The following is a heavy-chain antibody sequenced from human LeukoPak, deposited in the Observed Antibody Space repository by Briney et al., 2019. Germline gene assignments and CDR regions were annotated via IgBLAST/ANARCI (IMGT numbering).Heavy chain of an antibody. D-gene: IGHD7-27*01. CDR3: AKDGNWASVS. V-gene: IGHV3-30*02. CDR2: IRHDGTDQ. J-gene: IGHJ5*02. Sequence: GGSLRLSCVGSGFTFSVDWVRQVPGKGLEWLTFIRHDGTDQHYADSVRGRFTISRDNSKNTVYLQMHSPRPEDTALYYCAKDGNWASVSWGQGTLVTVSS. CDR1: GFTFS.